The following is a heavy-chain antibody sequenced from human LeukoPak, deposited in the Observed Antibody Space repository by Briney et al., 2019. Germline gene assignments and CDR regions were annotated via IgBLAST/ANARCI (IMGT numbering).Heavy chain of an antibody. Sequence: SETLSLTCTVSGGSISSYYWSWIRQPPGKGLERIGYIYYSGSTNYNPSLKSRVTISVDTSKNQFSLKLSSVTAADTAVYYCARAPYIAAAGTIPYYFDYWGQGTLVTVSS. CDR3: ARAPYIAAAGTIPYYFDY. CDR2: IYYSGST. CDR1: GGSISSYY. D-gene: IGHD6-13*01. V-gene: IGHV4-59*01. J-gene: IGHJ4*02.